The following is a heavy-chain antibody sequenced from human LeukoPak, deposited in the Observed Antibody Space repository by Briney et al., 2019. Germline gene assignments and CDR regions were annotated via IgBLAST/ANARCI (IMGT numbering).Heavy chain of an antibody. D-gene: IGHD3-10*01. J-gene: IGHJ6*03. Sequence: SETLSLTCTVSGYSISSGYYWGWIRQPPGKGLEWIGSIYHSGSTYYSPSLKSRVTISVDTSKNQFSLKLSSVTAADTAVYYCARVNYYGSPTFYYYYYMDVWGKGTTVTVSS. CDR1: GYSISSGYY. V-gene: IGHV4-38-2*02. CDR2: IYHSGST. CDR3: ARVNYYGSPTFYYYYYMDV.